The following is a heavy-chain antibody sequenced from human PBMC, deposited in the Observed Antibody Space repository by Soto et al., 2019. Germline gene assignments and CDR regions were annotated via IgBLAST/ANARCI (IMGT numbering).Heavy chain of an antibody. CDR1: GFTFSVSA. J-gene: IGHJ6*02. CDR3: ARPYCRSTRCYLYYYGMDV. D-gene: IGHD2-2*01. Sequence: QVQVVESGGGVVQPGTSLRLSCAASGFTFSVSAIHWVRQAPGKGLEWVAVISSDGSHQYYADSVRGRFTISRDNPKNTLYLQMISLRAEDTAVYYCARPYCRSTRCYLYYYGMDVWGPGTKVTVSS. V-gene: IGHV3-30-3*01. CDR2: ISSDGSHQ.